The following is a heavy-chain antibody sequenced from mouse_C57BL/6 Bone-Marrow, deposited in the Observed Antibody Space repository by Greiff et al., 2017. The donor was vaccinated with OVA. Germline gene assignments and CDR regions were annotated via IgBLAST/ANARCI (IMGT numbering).Heavy chain of an antibody. CDR2: ISDGGSYT. J-gene: IGHJ3*01. D-gene: IGHD2-4*01. V-gene: IGHV5-4*01. CDR1: GFTFSSYA. Sequence: EVHLVESGGGLVKPGGSLKLSCAASGFTFSSYAMSWVRQTPEKRLEWVATISDGGSYTYYPDNVKGRFTISRDNAKNNLYLQMSHLKSEDTAMYYCARDDYGAYWGQGTLVTVSA. CDR3: ARDDYGAY.